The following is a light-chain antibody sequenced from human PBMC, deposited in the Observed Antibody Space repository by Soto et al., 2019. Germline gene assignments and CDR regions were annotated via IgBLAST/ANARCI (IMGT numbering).Light chain of an antibody. Sequence: DIQMTQSPSSLSASVGDRVTITCQASQDISNYLNWYQQKPGKAPKLLIYDACNLETGVPSRFSGSGSGTDFTFTISSLQPEDIATYYCQQYDNLPFTFGGGTKVEIK. V-gene: IGKV1-33*01. J-gene: IGKJ4*01. CDR2: DAC. CDR1: QDISNY. CDR3: QQYDNLPFT.